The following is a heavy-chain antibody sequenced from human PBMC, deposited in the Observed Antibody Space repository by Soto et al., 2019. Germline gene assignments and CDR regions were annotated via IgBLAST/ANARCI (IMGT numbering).Heavy chain of an antibody. V-gene: IGHV1-58*01. J-gene: IGHJ4*02. CDR2: IVVGSGNT. CDR3: AADPSSGSYVHLDY. D-gene: IGHD1-26*01. CDR1: GFTFTSSA. Sequence: ASVKVSCKASGFTFTSSAVQWVRQARGQRLEWIGWIVVGSGNTNYAQKFQERVTITRDMSTSTAYMELSSLRSEDTAVYYCAADPSSGSYVHLDYWGQGTLVTVS.